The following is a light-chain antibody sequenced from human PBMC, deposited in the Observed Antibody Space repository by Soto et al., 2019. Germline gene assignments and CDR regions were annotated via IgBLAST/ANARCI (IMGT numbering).Light chain of an antibody. J-gene: IGKJ1*01. CDR1: QYVGSR. CDR3: HQRQSWPRT. CDR2: YMS. V-gene: IGKV3-11*01. Sequence: EIVLTQSPATLSSSPGETATLSCRASQYVGSRLAWYQHKPGQAPRLLIYYMSKRATGIPARFSGSGSGTYFTLAISSLEPDDFAIYYCHQRQSWPRTFGQGTKVEIK.